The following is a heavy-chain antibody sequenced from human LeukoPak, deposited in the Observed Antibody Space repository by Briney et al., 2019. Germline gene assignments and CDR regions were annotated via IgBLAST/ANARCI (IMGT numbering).Heavy chain of an antibody. V-gene: IGHV1-2*02. CDR3: ARTIFGVVTRSKGWFDP. CDR2: INPNSGGT. Sequence: GASVKVSCKASGYTFTGYYMHWVRQAPGQGLEWMGWINPNSGGTNYAQKFQGRVTMTRDTSISTAYMELSRLRSDDTAVYYCARTIFGVVTRSKGWFDPWGQGTLVTVSS. CDR1: GYTFTGYY. J-gene: IGHJ5*02. D-gene: IGHD3-3*01.